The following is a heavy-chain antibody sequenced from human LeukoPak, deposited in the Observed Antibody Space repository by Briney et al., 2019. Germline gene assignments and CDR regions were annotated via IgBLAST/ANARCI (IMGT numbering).Heavy chain of an antibody. CDR1: GFTFSSYG. CDR3: ARDVDPYRYGLMFDS. J-gene: IGHJ4*02. CDR2: ISSDGKNE. Sequence: GGSLRLSCAASGFTFSSYGMAWVRQAPGKGLEWVSTISSDGKNEHYADSVKGRFTISRDNSKSTLYLQMNSLRAEDTAIYYCARDVDPYRYGLMFDSWGQGTLVTVSS. D-gene: IGHD5-18*01. V-gene: IGHV3-23*01.